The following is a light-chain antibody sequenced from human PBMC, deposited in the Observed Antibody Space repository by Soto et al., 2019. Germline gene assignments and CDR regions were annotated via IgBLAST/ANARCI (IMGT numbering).Light chain of an antibody. CDR2: FAS. Sequence: DIQMTQSPSSVSASVGDRVTLTCRARQGIGDRLAWYQQKPGKVPQLLIYFASTLGSGVPSRFSGSGSGTDFILTISSLQPEDSATYYCQQSYSTRTFGQGTKVDIK. V-gene: IGKV1-12*01. CDR1: QGIGDR. CDR3: QQSYSTRT. J-gene: IGKJ1*01.